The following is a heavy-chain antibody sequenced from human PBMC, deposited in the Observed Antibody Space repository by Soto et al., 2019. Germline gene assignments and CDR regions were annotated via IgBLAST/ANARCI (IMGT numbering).Heavy chain of an antibody. Sequence: GGSLRLSCAASGFTFSSYAMSWVRQAPGKGLEWVSAISGSGGSTYYADSVKGRFTISRDNSKNTLYLQMNSLRAEDTAVYYCAKRGGINYDILTGPFPYYYYGMDVWGQGTTVTVSS. CDR2: ISGSGGST. J-gene: IGHJ6*02. D-gene: IGHD3-9*01. CDR3: AKRGGINYDILTGPFPYYYYGMDV. V-gene: IGHV3-23*01. CDR1: GFTFSSYA.